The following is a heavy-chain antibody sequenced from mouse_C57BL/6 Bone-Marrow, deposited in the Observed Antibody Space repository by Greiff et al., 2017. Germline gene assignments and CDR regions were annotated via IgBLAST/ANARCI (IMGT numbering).Heavy chain of an antibody. CDR1: GYTFTSYG. CDR3: ARRIIITTVVANYWDY. CDR2: IYPRSGNT. V-gene: IGHV1-81*01. J-gene: IGHJ2*01. D-gene: IGHD1-1*01. Sequence: VQLQQSGAELARPGASVKLSCKASGYTFTSYGISWVKQRTGQGLEWIGEIYPRSGNTYYNEKFKGKATLTADKSSSTAYMELRNLTSEESAVYFCARRIIITTVVANYWDYWGQGTTLTVSA.